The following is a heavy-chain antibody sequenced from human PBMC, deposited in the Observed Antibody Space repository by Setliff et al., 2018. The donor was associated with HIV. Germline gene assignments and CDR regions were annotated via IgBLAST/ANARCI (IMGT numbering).Heavy chain of an antibody. CDR2: INHSGST. V-gene: IGHV4-34*01. Sequence: PSETLSLTCAVYGGSFSGYYWSWIRQPPGKGLEWIGEINHSGSTNYNPSLKSRVTISVDTPKNQFSLKLSSVTAADTAVYYCARQDYYYDSSGYYRWWEPFSWYFDLWGRGTLVTVSS. CDR3: ARQDYYYDSSGYYRWWEPFSWYFDL. D-gene: IGHD3-22*01. J-gene: IGHJ2*01. CDR1: GGSFSGYY.